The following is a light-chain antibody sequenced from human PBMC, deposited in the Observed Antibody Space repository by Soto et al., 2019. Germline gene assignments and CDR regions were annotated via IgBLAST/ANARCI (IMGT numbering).Light chain of an antibody. CDR2: EVN. CDR3: CSFTSSNTHV. V-gene: IGLV2-23*02. J-gene: IGLJ1*01. Sequence: QSALTQPASVSGSPGQSVTISCTGTSSDFGNYNLVSWYQQHPGKVPKLILFEVNKRPSGVSDRFSGSKSGNTASPTISGLQAEDEAYYYCCSFTSSNTHVFGTGTQFTVL. CDR1: SSDFGNYNL.